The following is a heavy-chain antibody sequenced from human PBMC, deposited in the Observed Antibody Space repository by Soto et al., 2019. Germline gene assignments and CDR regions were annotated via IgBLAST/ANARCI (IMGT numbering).Heavy chain of an antibody. CDR1: AYRFSTYW. Sequence: SGSSLKLSCKGFAYRFSTYWIGLVRQMRGKGLEWMGIIYPGDSDTRYSPSFQGQLTISADNTISTAFLQWSSLKASDTAMYYCARKSWKFVYPFHLDYWGQGTLVTVSS. CDR2: IYPGDSDT. CDR3: ARKSWKFVYPFHLDY. J-gene: IGHJ4*02. V-gene: IGHV5-51*01. D-gene: IGHD1-1*01.